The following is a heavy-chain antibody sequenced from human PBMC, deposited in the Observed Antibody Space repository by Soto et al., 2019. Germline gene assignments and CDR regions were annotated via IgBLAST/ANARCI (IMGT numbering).Heavy chain of an antibody. CDR3: ARESAYYYDSSGSRPYYFDY. V-gene: IGHV1-69*13. CDR2: IIPIFGTA. CDR1: GGTFSSYA. Sequence: SVKVSCKASGGTFSSYAISWVRQAPGQGLEWMGGIIPIFGTANYAQKFQGRVTITADESTSAAYMELSSLRSEDTAVYYCARESAYYYDSSGSRPYYFDYWGQGTLVTVSS. J-gene: IGHJ4*02. D-gene: IGHD3-22*01.